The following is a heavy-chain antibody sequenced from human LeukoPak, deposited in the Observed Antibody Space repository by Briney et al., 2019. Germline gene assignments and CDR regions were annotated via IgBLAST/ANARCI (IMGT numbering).Heavy chain of an antibody. J-gene: IGHJ6*02. Sequence: EASVKVSCKASGYTFTSYDINWVRQATGQGLEWVGWMNPNSGNTGYAQKFQGRVTMTRNTSISTAYMELRSLRSDDTAVYYCARDVTVRPYYYYGMDVWGQGTTVTVSS. CDR3: ARDVTVRPYYYYGMDV. V-gene: IGHV1-8*01. CDR1: GYTFTSYD. CDR2: MNPNSGNT.